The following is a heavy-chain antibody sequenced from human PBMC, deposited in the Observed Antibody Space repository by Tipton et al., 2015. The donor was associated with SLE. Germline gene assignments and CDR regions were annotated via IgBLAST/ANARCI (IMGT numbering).Heavy chain of an antibody. Sequence: TLSLTCTVSGYSISSGSYWGWIRQPPGKGLEWIGSIFYTGSVHDNPSLTSRVTMSLDTSKSQFSLRLSSVSAADTAIYFCARRVPHRYYFDLWGRGTLVTVSS. CDR1: GYSISSGSY. V-gene: IGHV4-28*02. CDR3: ARRVPHRYYFDL. J-gene: IGHJ2*01. D-gene: IGHD1-26*01. CDR2: IFYTGSV.